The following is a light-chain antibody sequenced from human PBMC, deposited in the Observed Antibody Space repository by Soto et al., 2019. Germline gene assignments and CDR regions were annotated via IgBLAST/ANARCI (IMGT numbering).Light chain of an antibody. V-gene: IGKV1-5*01. Sequence: DIQMTQSPATLSASVVDSVTITCRASQSISHWLAWYQQKPGKAPKFLIYYASSLESGVPSRFSGSGSGTEFTLTISSLQPDDFATYYCQQYDSVLGTFGPGTKVDIK. CDR3: QQYDSVLGT. J-gene: IGKJ1*01. CDR1: QSISHW. CDR2: YAS.